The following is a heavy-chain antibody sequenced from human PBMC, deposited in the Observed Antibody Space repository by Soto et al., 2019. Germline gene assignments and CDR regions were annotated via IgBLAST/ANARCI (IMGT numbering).Heavy chain of an antibody. V-gene: IGHV4-59*01. J-gene: IGHJ4*02. CDR1: GGSISSYY. CDR2: IYYSGST. CDR3: ARGGIAAAGLFDY. Sequence: PSETLSLTCTVSGGSISSYYWSWIRQPPGKGLEWIGYIYYSGSTNYNPSLKSRVTISVDTSKNQFSLKLSSVTAADTAVYYCARGGIAAAGLFDYWGQGTLVTSPQ. D-gene: IGHD6-13*01.